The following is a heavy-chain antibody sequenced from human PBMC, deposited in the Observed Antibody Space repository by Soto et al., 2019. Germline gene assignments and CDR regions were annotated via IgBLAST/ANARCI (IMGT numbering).Heavy chain of an antibody. D-gene: IGHD1-26*01. CDR1: GFTFSSYA. J-gene: IGHJ1*01. CDR2: ISGSGGST. CDR3: ANSIVGATTYFQH. Sequence: PGGSLRLSCAASGFTFSSYAMSWFRQAPGKGLEWVSAISGSGGSTYYADSVKGRFTISRDNSKNTLYLQMNSLRAEDTAVYYCANSIVGATTYFQHWGQGTLVTVSS. V-gene: IGHV3-23*01.